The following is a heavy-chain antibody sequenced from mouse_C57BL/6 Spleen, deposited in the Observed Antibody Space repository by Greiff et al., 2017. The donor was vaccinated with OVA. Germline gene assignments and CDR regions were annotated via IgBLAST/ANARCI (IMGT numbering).Heavy chain of an antibody. D-gene: IGHD1-1*01. CDR1: GFPITSGYY. J-gene: IGHJ1*03. CDR3: AGDSTGYWYFDV. Sequence: VQRVESGPGLVKPSQSLFLTCSITGFPITSGYYWIWIRQSPGKPLEWMGYITHSGETFYNPSLKSPISITRETSKNQFFLQLNSVTTEDTAMYYCAGDSTGYWYFDVWGTGTTVTVSS. CDR2: ITHSGET. V-gene: IGHV12-3*01.